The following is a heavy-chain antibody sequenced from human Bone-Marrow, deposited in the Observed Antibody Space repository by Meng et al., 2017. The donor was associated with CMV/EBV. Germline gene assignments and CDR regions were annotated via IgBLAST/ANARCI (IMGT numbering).Heavy chain of an antibody. D-gene: IGHD4-17*01. V-gene: IGHV3-23*01. CDR1: GFTFSSYE. J-gene: IGHJ4*02. CDR2: ISGSGGST. Sequence: GGSLRLSCAASGFTFSSYEMNWVRQAPGKGLEWVSAISGSGGSTYYADSVKGRFTISRDNSKNTLYLQMNSLRAEDTAVYYCANFPLTMTTVTTGINWGQGTLVTVSS. CDR3: ANFPLTMTTVTTGIN.